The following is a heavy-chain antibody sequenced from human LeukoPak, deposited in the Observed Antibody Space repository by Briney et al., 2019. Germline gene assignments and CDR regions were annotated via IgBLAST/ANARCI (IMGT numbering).Heavy chain of an antibody. V-gene: IGHV3-64*01. J-gene: IGHJ4*02. D-gene: IGHD3-16*02. CDR3: YVWGSYRIFDY. CDR2: ISSNGGST. CDR1: GFTFSTYA. Sequence: GGSLRLSCAASGFTFSTYAMHWVRQAPGKGLEYVSTISSNGGSTYYVNSVKGRFTISRDNSNNTLYLQMGSLRAEDTAVYYCYVWGSYRIFDYWGQGTLVTVSS.